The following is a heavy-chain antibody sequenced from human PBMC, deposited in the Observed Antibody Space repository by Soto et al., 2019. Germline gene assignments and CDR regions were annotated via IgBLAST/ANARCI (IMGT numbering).Heavy chain of an antibody. Sequence: SETLSLTCTVSGGSISSYYWSWIRQPPGKGLEWIGYIYYSGSTNYNPSLKSRVTISVDTSKNQFSLKLSSVTAADTAVYYCARVARDVSSGWYNMDYWGQGTLVTVSS. CDR2: IYYSGST. J-gene: IGHJ4*02. V-gene: IGHV4-59*01. CDR3: ARVARDVSSGWYNMDY. D-gene: IGHD6-19*01. CDR1: GGSISSYY.